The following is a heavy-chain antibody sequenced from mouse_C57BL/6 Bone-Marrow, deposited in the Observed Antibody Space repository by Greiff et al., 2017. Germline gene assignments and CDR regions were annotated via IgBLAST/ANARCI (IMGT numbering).Heavy chain of an antibody. V-gene: IGHV1-81*01. CDR3: ARTDYYGSSYTWFAY. Sequence: QVQLQQSGAELARPGASVKLSCKASGYTFTSYGISWVKQRTGQGLEWIGEIYPRSGNTYYNEKFKGKATRTADKSSSTAYMQLRSLTSEDSAVYFCARTDYYGSSYTWFAYWGQGTLVTVSA. J-gene: IGHJ3*01. CDR1: GYTFTSYG. D-gene: IGHD1-1*01. CDR2: IYPRSGNT.